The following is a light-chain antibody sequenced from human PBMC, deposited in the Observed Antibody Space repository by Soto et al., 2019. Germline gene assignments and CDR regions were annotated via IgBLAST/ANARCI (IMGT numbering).Light chain of an antibody. J-gene: IGKJ1*01. CDR2: KNS. V-gene: IGKV2-24*01. CDR3: MQATHSPWT. Sequence: DIVMTQTPLSSPVTLGQPASISCRSRQSLVHRDGNTYLSWLQQRPGQPPRLLIYKNSNRFSGVPDRFSGSGAGTDFTLKITRVEAEDVGVYYCMQATHSPWTVGQGTKVEI. CDR1: QSLVHRDGNTY.